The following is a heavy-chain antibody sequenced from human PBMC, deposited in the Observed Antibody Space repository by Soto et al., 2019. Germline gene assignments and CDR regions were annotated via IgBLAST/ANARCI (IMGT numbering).Heavy chain of an antibody. CDR3: AKGQAPRYCSSTSCLNWFDP. CDR2: ISGSGGST. CDR1: GFTFSSYA. Sequence: LRLSCAASGFTFSSYAMSWVRQAPGKGLEWVSAISGSGGSTYYADSVKGRFTISRDNSKNTLYLQMNSLRAEDTAVYYCAKGQAPRYCSSTSCLNWFDPWGQGTLVTVSS. J-gene: IGHJ5*02. V-gene: IGHV3-23*01. D-gene: IGHD2-2*01.